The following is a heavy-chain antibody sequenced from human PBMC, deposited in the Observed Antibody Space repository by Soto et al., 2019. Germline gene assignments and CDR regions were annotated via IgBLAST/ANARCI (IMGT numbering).Heavy chain of an antibody. D-gene: IGHD5-18*01. CDR3: AKALVPALTAKFGY. CDR1: GFIFNNYA. V-gene: IGHV3-23*01. CDR2: VTASGGGT. J-gene: IGHJ4*02. Sequence: LRLSCASSGFIFNNYAMTWVRQAPGKGLEWVSTVTASGGGTFYANSVKGRFTTSRDNSRNTLHLQMSSLRVEDTALYYCAKALVPALTAKFGYWGQGTLVTVSS.